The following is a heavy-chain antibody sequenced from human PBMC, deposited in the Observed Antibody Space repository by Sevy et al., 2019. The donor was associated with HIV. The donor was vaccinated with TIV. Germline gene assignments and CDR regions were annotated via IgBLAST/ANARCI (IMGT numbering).Heavy chain of an antibody. CDR2: FDPEDGET. Sequence: ASVKVSCKVSGYTLSQLSMHWVRQAPGKGLEWMGTFDPEDGETIYAQKFQGRVTMTKDKSTDTAYMQLTSLRSEDTAVFYCAITKDYYDNSGYPFDYWGLGTLVTVSS. V-gene: IGHV1-24*01. D-gene: IGHD3-22*01. CDR3: AITKDYYDNSGYPFDY. CDR1: GYTLSQLS. J-gene: IGHJ4*02.